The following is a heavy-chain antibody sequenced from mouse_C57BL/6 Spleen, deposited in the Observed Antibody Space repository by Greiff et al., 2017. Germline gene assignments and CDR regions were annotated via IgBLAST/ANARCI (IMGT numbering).Heavy chain of an antibody. J-gene: IGHJ4*01. Sequence: EVHLVESEGGLVQPGSSMKLSCTASGFTFSDYYMAWVRQVPEKGLEWVANINYDGSSTYYLDSLKSRFIISRDNAKNILYLQMSSLKSEDTATYYCARVHYSNYYAMDYWGQGTSVTVSS. CDR1: GFTFSDYY. V-gene: IGHV5-16*01. D-gene: IGHD2-5*01. CDR2: INYDGSST. CDR3: ARVHYSNYYAMDY.